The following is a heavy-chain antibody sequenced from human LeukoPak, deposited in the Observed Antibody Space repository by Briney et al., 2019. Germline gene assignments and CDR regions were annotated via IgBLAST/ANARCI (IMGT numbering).Heavy chain of an antibody. CDR1: GGSISVYY. J-gene: IGHJ4*02. Sequence: RSSETLPLTCTVSGGSISVYYWSWIRQPPGKGLEWIGYIDYSGSTNYNPSLKSRVTISVDTSKNQFSLKLTSVTVADTAVYYCARQLYDTTGSGSRYFDYWGQGTLVTVSS. CDR2: IDYSGST. CDR3: ARQLYDTTGSGSRYFDY. V-gene: IGHV4-59*08. D-gene: IGHD3-22*01.